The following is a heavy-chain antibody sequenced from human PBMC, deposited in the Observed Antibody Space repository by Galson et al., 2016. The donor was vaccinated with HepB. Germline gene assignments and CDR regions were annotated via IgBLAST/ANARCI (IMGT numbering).Heavy chain of an antibody. CDR3: LGKGNYYSGLDV. Sequence: SVKVSCKASGGTFSSYIISWVRQAPGQGLEWMGRIIHTLGITYNAQRFQGRVTITADTSTTTVYMELTSLKSEDTAVYYCLGKGNYYSGLDVWGQGTTVTVAS. CDR1: GGTFSSYI. V-gene: IGHV1-69*02. J-gene: IGHJ6*02. CDR2: IIHTLGIT. D-gene: IGHD3-16*01.